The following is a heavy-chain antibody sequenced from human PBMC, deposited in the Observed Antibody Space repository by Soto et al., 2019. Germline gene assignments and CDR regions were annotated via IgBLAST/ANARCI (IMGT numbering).Heavy chain of an antibody. CDR3: AKSLSTAVTYGLDV. V-gene: IGHV3-23*01. J-gene: IGHJ6*02. CDR1: GFTFSDNA. D-gene: IGHD6-13*01. Sequence: GVLSLASGASGFTFSDNAMTCVRQAPGKGLEWVSSISDDGDSTYYADSVKGRFAVSRDNSKNTLFLHMNSLGAEDTDVYYCAKSLSTAVTYGLDVWGQGTSVTVYS. CDR2: ISDDGDST.